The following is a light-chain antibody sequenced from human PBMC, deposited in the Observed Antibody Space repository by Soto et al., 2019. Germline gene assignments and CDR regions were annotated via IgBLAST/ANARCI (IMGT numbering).Light chain of an antibody. J-gene: IGLJ2*01. CDR3: SSYTSSSTR. CDR1: SSDVGGYNY. Sequence: QSALTQPASVSGSPGQSITISCTGTSSDVGGYNYVSWYQQHPGKAPKLMIYDVSNRPSGVSNRFSGSKSGNTASLNISGLQAEDEADYYCSSYTSSSTRFGGGTQLTVL. CDR2: DVS. V-gene: IGLV2-14*03.